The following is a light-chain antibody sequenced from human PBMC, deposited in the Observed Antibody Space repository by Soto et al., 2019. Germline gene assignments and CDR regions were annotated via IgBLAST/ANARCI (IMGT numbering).Light chain of an antibody. V-gene: IGKV3-11*01. Sequence: EIVLTQSPATLSSFPGDRVTLSCRDSQYINTRLAWYQHRPGQAPRLLIYQTSIRAAGIPARFSASGSGTGFTLTISDVQPEDFALYYCHQRQSWPRTFGQGTKVDI. CDR3: HQRQSWPRT. CDR1: QYINTR. J-gene: IGKJ1*01. CDR2: QTS.